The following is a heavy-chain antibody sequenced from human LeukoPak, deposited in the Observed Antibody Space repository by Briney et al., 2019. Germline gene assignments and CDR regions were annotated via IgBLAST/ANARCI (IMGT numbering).Heavy chain of an antibody. V-gene: IGHV4-39*07. CDR2: MYYSGNT. CDR3: ARVMAARREDLNWFDT. J-gene: IGHJ5*02. D-gene: IGHD6-6*01. CDR1: GASISSSGSY. Sequence: SETLSLTCTVSGASISSSGSYWGWIRQPPGKGLEGIGSMYYSGNTYNPSLKSRVNISVDPSKNQFSLNLTSVNAADTAMYYCARVMAARREDLNWFDTWGQGTLVTVSS.